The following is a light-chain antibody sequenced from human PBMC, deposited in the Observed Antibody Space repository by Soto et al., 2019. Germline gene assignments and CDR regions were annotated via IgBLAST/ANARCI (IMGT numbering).Light chain of an antibody. CDR1: QGIRSY. J-gene: IGKJ2*01. CDR3: QQLDDYPYT. V-gene: IGKV1-9*01. Sequence: IQLTQSPSSLXXSVXDXXXXXCRASQGIRSYLAWYQQNPGQAPKLLIYAASILQGGVPSRFSGRGSGTDFTLTISSLQPEDSATYYCQQLDDYPYTFGQGTKLEI. CDR2: AAS.